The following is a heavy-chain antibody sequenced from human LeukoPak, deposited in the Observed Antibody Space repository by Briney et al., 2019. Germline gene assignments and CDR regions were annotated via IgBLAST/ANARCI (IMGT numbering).Heavy chain of an antibody. J-gene: IGHJ4*02. Sequence: PGGSLRLSCVVSGFTFTSYGVHWVRQAPGKGLEWVAFIRHDGSYKDYADSVKGRFTISRDNSKNTLYLQMNSLRAEDTAVYYCAKSPWNGKFRAYFDYWSQGTLVTVSS. CDR3: AKSPWNGKFRAYFDY. D-gene: IGHD1-1*01. V-gene: IGHV3-30*02. CDR2: IRHDGSYK. CDR1: GFTFTSYG.